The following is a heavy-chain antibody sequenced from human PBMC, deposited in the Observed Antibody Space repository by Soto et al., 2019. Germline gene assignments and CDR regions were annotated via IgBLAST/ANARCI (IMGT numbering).Heavy chain of an antibody. CDR2: INAGNGNT. J-gene: IGHJ6*03. CDR3: ARDSNEMWYYMDV. D-gene: IGHD4-4*01. V-gene: IGHV1-3*01. Sequence: QVQLVQSGAEVKKPGASVKVSCKASGYIFTSYAMHWVRQAPGQRLEWMGWINAGNGNTKYSQKFQGRVTITRDTSASTAYMELSSLRSEDTAVYYCARDSNEMWYYMDVWGKGTTVTVSS. CDR1: GYIFTSYA.